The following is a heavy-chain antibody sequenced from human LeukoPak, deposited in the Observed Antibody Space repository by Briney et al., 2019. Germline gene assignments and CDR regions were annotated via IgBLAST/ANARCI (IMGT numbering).Heavy chain of an antibody. J-gene: IGHJ3*02. CDR1: GGSISSSSYY. V-gene: IGHV4-39*01. Sequence: NASETLSLTCTVSGGSISSSSYYWGWIRQPPGKGLEWIGSIYYSGSTYYNPSLKSRVTISVDTSKNQFSLKLSSVTAADTAVYYCARRDDAFDIWGQGTMVTVSS. CDR2: IYYSGST. CDR3: ARRDDAFDI.